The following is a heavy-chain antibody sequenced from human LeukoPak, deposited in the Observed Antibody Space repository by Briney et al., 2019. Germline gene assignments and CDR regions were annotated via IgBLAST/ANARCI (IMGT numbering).Heavy chain of an antibody. J-gene: IGHJ4*02. V-gene: IGHV3-30*04. CDR3: ARDGYSYAPFDY. CDR1: GFTFSSYA. D-gene: IGHD5-18*01. Sequence: GRSLRLSCAASGFTFSSYAMHWVRQAPGKGLEWVAVISYDGSNKYYADSVKGRFTISRDNSKNTLYLQMNSLRAEDTAVYYCARDGYSYAPFDYWGQGTLVTVSS. CDR2: ISYDGSNK.